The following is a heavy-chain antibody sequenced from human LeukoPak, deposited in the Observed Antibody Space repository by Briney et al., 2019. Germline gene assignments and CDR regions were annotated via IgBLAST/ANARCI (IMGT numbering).Heavy chain of an antibody. V-gene: IGHV1-69*05. D-gene: IGHD6-19*01. Sequence: GSSVKVSCKASGGTFSSYAISWVGQAPGQGLEWMGRIITIFGTANYAQKFQGRVTITTDESTSTAYMELSSLRSEDTAVYYCASIAVAGTLGWGQGTLVTVSS. CDR1: GGTFSSYA. J-gene: IGHJ4*02. CDR3: ASIAVAGTLG. CDR2: IITIFGTA.